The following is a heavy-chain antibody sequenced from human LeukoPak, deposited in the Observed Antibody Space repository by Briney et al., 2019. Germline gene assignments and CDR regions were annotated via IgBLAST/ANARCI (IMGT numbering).Heavy chain of an antibody. CDR3: VRHDSFIPY. Sequence: GGSLRLSCAASGFTFNDYAMSWVRQAAGKGLEWVAGISDTGCRTYYTDSVKGRFTISRDDSKKTVSLQMNTLRAEDTAIYFCVRHDSFIPYWGQGTLVTVSS. D-gene: IGHD3-16*02. V-gene: IGHV3-23*01. J-gene: IGHJ4*02. CDR1: GFTFNDYA. CDR2: ISDTGCRT.